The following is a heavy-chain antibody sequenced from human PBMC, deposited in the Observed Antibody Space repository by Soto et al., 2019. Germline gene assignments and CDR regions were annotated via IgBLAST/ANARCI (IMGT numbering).Heavy chain of an antibody. CDR1: CGSISSGGYY. Sequence: TSETLSLTCTVSCGSISSGGYYWSWIRQHPGKGLEWIGYIYYSGSTYYNPSLKSRVTISVDTSKNQFSLKLSSVTAADTAVYYCARDVGYCSGGSCYPGWFDPWGQGTLVTVSS. CDR3: ARDVGYCSGGSCYPGWFDP. D-gene: IGHD2-15*01. CDR2: IYYSGST. V-gene: IGHV4-31*03. J-gene: IGHJ5*02.